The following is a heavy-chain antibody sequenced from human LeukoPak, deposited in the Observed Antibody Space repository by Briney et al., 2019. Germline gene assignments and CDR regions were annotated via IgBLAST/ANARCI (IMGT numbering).Heavy chain of an antibody. J-gene: IGHJ4*02. V-gene: IGHV4-39*07. Sequence: SETLSLTCTVSGGSISSSSYYWGWIRQSPGKGLEWIGYIYESGSTYYNPSLKSRVTMSLDRSKRQISLKLSSVTAADTAVYYCARVGILTGYYDYWGQGNLVTVPS. CDR1: GGSISSSSYY. D-gene: IGHD3-9*01. CDR3: ARVGILTGYYDY. CDR2: IYESGST.